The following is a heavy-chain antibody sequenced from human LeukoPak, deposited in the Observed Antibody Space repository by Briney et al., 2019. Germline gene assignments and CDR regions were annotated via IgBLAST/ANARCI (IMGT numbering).Heavy chain of an antibody. D-gene: IGHD5-12*01. CDR2: IRSTSSTL. Sequence: GGSLRLSCAASGFPFSGYSINWVRQARGKGREWVSYIRSTSSTLLYTDSVKGRFIISRDNAKNSLYLQMNSLRAEDTAVYYCARESAYAFDYWGQGILVTVSS. CDR1: GFPFSGYS. CDR3: ARESAYAFDY. V-gene: IGHV3-48*01. J-gene: IGHJ4*02.